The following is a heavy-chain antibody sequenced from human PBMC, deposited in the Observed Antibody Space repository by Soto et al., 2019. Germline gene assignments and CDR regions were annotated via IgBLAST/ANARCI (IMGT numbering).Heavy chain of an antibody. V-gene: IGHV4-61*01. Sequence: QVQLQESGPGLVKPSETLSLTCTVSGGSVSSGSFYWSWIRQPPGKGLEWIGYIFYSGSTNYNPSHTSRGTISRDTSKNLFSLKLSSVTAADTALYYCARIFLTVTTYPLDAMDVWGQGTTVTVSS. CDR1: GGSVSSGSFY. D-gene: IGHD4-4*01. CDR3: ARIFLTVTTYPLDAMDV. CDR2: IFYSGST. J-gene: IGHJ6*02.